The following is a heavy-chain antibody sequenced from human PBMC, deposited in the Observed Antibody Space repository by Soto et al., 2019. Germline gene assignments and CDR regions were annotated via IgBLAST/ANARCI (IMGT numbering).Heavy chain of an antibody. J-gene: IGHJ4*02. V-gene: IGHV3-23*01. Sequence: GGPLRLSCPASGFTFSSYAMSWVRQAPGKGLEWVSAITGSRGSTYYADSVKGRFTISRDNSKNTLYLQMNSLRAEDTAGYYCAKDLGSYYYDSSGYYYYWGQGTLVTVCS. CDR1: GFTFSSYA. D-gene: IGHD3-22*01. CDR2: ITGSRGST. CDR3: AKDLGSYYYDSSGYYYY.